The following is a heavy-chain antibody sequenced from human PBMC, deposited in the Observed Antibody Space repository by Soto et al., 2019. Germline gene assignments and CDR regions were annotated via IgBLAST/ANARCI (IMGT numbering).Heavy chain of an antibody. CDR1: GFTFSSYA. D-gene: IGHD2-15*01. Sequence: QVQLVESGGGVVQPGRSLRLSCAASGFTFSSYAMHWVRQAPGKGLEWVAVISYDGSNKYYADSVKGRFTISRDNYKNTLYLRMNSLRAEDTAVYYCARDRRDIVVVVAATLYYWGQGTLVTVSS. V-gene: IGHV3-30-3*01. CDR3: ARDRRDIVVVVAATLYY. J-gene: IGHJ4*02. CDR2: ISYDGSNK.